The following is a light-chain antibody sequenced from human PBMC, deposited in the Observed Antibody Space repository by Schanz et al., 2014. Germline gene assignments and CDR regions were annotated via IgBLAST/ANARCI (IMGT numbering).Light chain of an antibody. CDR1: QSVRSNY. CDR3: QQYGNIPWT. CDR2: GAS. J-gene: IGKJ1*01. Sequence: EIVLTQSPGTLSLSPGERATLSCRASQSVRSNYLAWYQQKPGQAPRLLIYGASNRATGIPDRFSGSGSGTDFTLTISGLEPEDFAVYYCQQYGNIPWTFGQGTKVEIK. V-gene: IGKV3-20*01.